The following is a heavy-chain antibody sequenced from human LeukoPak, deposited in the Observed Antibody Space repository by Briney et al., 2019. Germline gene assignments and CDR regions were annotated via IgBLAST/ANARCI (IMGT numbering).Heavy chain of an antibody. CDR1: GFTFSSYA. J-gene: IGHJ4*02. CDR2: ISYDGSNK. D-gene: IGHD6-13*01. Sequence: PGGSLRLSCAASGFTFSSYAMHWVRQAPGKGLEWVAVISYDGSNKYYADSVKGRFTISRDNSKNTLYLQMNSLRAEDTAVYYCARVDRQQLTNDYWGQGTPVTVSS. V-gene: IGHV3-30*04. CDR3: ARVDRQQLTNDY.